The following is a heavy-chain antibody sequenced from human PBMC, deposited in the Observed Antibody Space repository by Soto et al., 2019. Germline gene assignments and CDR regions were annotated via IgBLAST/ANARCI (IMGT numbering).Heavy chain of an antibody. CDR1: GCSFTTAGVA. CDR2: IYYNDDR. D-gene: IGHD5-12*01. Sequence: EXGPTLVNQKQSLTLTGTFSGCSFTTAGVAVCWIRQTPGGALEWLTLIYYNDDRRFSPSLKTRLTITGDTSKNQVVLSLTNVDPGDTATYFCANSDGGYEIIYFDVWGQGIPVTVSS. V-gene: IGHV2-5*01. J-gene: IGHJ4*02. CDR3: ANSDGGYEIIYFDV.